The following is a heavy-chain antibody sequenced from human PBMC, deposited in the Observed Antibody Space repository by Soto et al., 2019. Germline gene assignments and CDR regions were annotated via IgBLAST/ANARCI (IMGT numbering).Heavy chain of an antibody. Sequence: SQTLSLTCAVSGDSVSSNSNTWNWIRQSPSRGLEWLGRTYYRSKWYNEYAVSVKSRVTIHPDTSRNQFSLQLSSVTPEDTAVYYCARGKDGSIDYWGQGTLVTVSS. CDR2: TYYRSKWYN. V-gene: IGHV6-1*01. CDR3: ARGKDGSIDY. J-gene: IGHJ4*02. D-gene: IGHD5-12*01. CDR1: GDSVSSNSNT.